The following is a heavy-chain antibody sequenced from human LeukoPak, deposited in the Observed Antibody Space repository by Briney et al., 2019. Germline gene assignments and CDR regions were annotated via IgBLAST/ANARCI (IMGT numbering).Heavy chain of an antibody. CDR2: ISNGGSTI. CDR1: GFTFSSYE. CDR3: VRQDSGNYYKKYDY. J-gene: IGHJ4*02. V-gene: IGHV3-48*03. D-gene: IGHD1-26*01. Sequence: GGSLRLSCAASGFTFSSYEMNWVRQAPGKGLEWVSYISNGGSTIFYADSVKGRFTISRDNAKNSLYLQMNSLRAEDTAVYFCVRQDSGNYYKKYDYWGQGTLVTVSS.